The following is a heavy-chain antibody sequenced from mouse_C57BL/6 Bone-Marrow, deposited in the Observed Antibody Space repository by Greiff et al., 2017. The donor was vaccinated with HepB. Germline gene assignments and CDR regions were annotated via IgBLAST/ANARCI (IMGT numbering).Heavy chain of an antibody. D-gene: IGHD2-3*01. CDR2: ISSGGSYT. CDR3: ARHGGYWAWFAY. Sequence: VQRVESGGDLVKPGGSLKLSCAASGFTFSSYGMSWVRQTPDKRLEWVATISSGGSYTYYPDSVKGRFTISRDNAKNTLYLQMSSLKSEDTAMYYCARHGGYWAWFAYWGQGTLVPISA. V-gene: IGHV5-6*01. CDR1: GFTFSSYG. J-gene: IGHJ3*01.